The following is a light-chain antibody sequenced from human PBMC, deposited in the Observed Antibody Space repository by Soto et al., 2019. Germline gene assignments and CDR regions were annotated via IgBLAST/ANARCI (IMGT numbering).Light chain of an antibody. CDR2: GAS. CDR3: QQYNNWPPIT. Sequence: EIVFTQSPGTLSFSPGGKAALSCRAIQSVSSTYLAWYQHRPGQAPRLLIYGASNRATGIPARFSGSGSGTEFTLTISSLQSEDFAVYYCQQYNNWPPITFGQGTRLEIK. CDR1: QSVSSTY. V-gene: IGKV3D-15*01. J-gene: IGKJ5*01.